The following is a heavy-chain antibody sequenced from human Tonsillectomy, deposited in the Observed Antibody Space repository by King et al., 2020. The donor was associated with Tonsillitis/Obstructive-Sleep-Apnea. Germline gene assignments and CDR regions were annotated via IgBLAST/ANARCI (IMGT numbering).Heavy chain of an antibody. CDR2: INPNSGGT. CDR1: GYTFTGYY. J-gene: IGHJ4*02. D-gene: IGHD3-22*01. CDR3: ARGGPPQPTRTYYYDSSGYYYFDY. Sequence: VQLVESGAEVKKPGASVKVSCKASGYTFTGYYMHWVRQAPGQGLEWIGWINPNSGGTNYAQKFQGWVTMTRDTSISTAYMELSRLRSDDTAVYYCARGGPPQPTRTYYYDSSGYYYFDYWGQGTLVTVSS. V-gene: IGHV1-2*04.